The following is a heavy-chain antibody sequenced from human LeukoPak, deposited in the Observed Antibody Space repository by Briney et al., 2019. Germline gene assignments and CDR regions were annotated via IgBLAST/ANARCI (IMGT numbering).Heavy chain of an antibody. D-gene: IGHD2-21*02. Sequence: ETLSLTCTVSGGSISSGDYYWGWIRQYSGKGLEWVSSISGSSGNMYHADSVKGRFTISRDNAKNSLYLQMDSLRAEDTAVYYCARDLYGDCSFDYWGLGTLVTVSS. CDR1: GGSISSGDYY. CDR2: ISGSSGNM. CDR3: ARDLYGDCSFDY. V-gene: IGHV3-69-1*02. J-gene: IGHJ4*02.